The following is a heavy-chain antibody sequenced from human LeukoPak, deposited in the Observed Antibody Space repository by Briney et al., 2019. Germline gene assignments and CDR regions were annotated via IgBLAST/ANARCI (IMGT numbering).Heavy chain of an antibody. Sequence: GGSLRLSCAASGFTFSSYAMHWVRQAPGKGLEWVAVISYDGSNKYYADSVKGRFTISRDNSKNTLYLQMNSLRAEDTAVYYCAKVKKVDNSGSYWFDPWGQGTLVTVSS. J-gene: IGHJ5*02. V-gene: IGHV3-30*04. CDR1: GFTFSSYA. D-gene: IGHD1-26*01. CDR3: AKVKKVDNSGSYWFDP. CDR2: ISYDGSNK.